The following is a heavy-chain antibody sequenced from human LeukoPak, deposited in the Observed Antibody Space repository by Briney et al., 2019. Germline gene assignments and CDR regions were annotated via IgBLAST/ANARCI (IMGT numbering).Heavy chain of an antibody. V-gene: IGHV3-30-3*01. CDR2: ISYDGSNK. CDR1: GFTFSSYA. CDR3: ARDRRGSSSANPDY. D-gene: IGHD6-6*01. J-gene: IGHJ4*02. Sequence: PGGSLRLSCAASGFTFSSYAMHWVRQAPGKGLEWVAVISYDGSNKYYADSVKGRFTISRDNSKNTLYLQMNSLRAEDTAVYYCARDRRGSSSANPDYWGQGTLVTVSS.